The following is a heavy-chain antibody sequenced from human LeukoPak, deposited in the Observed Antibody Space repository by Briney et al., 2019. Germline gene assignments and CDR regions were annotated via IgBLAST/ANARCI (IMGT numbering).Heavy chain of an antibody. D-gene: IGHD6-13*01. CDR2: ISSSGSTI. V-gene: IGHV3-11*04. CDR1: GFTFSDYY. CDR3: ARVLYSSSWYPLYYFDY. Sequence: PGGSLRLSCAASGFTFSDYYMSWIRQAPGKGLEWVSYISSSGSTIYYADSVKGRFTISRENAKNSLYLQMNSLRAEDTAVYYCARVLYSSSWYPLYYFDYWGQGTLVTVSS. J-gene: IGHJ4*02.